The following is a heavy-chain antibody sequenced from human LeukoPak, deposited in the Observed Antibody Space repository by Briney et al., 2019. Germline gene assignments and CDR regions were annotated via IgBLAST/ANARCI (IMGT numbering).Heavy chain of an antibody. D-gene: IGHD3-10*01. CDR1: GYTFTSYG. J-gene: IGHJ5*02. Sequence: ASVKVSCKASGYTFTSYGISWVRQAPGQGLEWMGWISAYNGNTNYAQKLQGGVTMTTDTSTSTAYMELRSLRSDDTAVYYCARCLYGSGSYYYQDWFDPWGQGTLVTVSS. CDR3: ARCLYGSGSYYYQDWFDP. CDR2: ISAYNGNT. V-gene: IGHV1-18*04.